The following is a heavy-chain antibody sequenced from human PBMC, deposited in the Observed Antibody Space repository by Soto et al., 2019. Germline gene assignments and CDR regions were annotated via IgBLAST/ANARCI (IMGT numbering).Heavy chain of an antibody. Sequence: SVKVSCKASGGTFSSYAISWVRQAPGQGLEWMGGIIPIFGTANYAQKFQGRVTITADEHTSTAYMELSRLRSEDTAVYYCARARGYSGYDSHYYYYGMDVWGQGTTVTVSS. CDR1: GGTFSSYA. J-gene: IGHJ6*02. CDR2: IIPIFGTA. CDR3: ARARGYSGYDSHYYYYGMDV. D-gene: IGHD5-12*01. V-gene: IGHV1-69*13.